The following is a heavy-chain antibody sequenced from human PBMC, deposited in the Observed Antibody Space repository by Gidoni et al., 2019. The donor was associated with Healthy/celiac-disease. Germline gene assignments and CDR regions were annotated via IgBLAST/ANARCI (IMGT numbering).Heavy chain of an antibody. CDR1: GSSSSGYD. Sequence: QVQLQQRGAGLLKPSETVSLTGAVYGSSSSGYDRSWIRQPPGKGLEWIGEINHSGSTNYNPSLKSRVTISVDTSKNQFSLKLSSVTAADTAVYYCARVEGFSSSWTYYYYGMDVWGQGTTVTVSS. D-gene: IGHD6-13*01. CDR2: INHSGST. CDR3: ARVEGFSSSWTYYYYGMDV. J-gene: IGHJ6*02. V-gene: IGHV4-34*01.